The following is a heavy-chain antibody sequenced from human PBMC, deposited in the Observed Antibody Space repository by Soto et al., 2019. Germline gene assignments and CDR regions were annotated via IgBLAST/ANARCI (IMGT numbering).Heavy chain of an antibody. D-gene: IGHD3-3*01. V-gene: IGHV4-38-2*01. Sequence: PSQTGSLTCAVSGDSISMDDYWGWIRQPPGKWREWIGIINDSGTTYYNPSLKSRVTISVDTSKNQFSLKVSSVIAADTAMYYCARLYSGNYLDYSGQATLVTVSS. CDR1: GDSISMDDY. CDR3: ARLYSGNYLDY. J-gene: IGHJ4*02. CDR2: INDSGTT.